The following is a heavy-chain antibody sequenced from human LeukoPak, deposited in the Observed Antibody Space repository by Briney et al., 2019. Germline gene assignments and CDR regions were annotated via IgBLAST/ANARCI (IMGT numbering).Heavy chain of an antibody. CDR1: GYTFTNYG. V-gene: IGHV1-18*01. D-gene: IGHD3-22*01. J-gene: IGHJ5*02. CDR2: ISAYNGNT. Sequence: ASVKVSCKASGYTFTNYGISWVRQVPGQGLERMGWISAYNGNTNYAQKFQGRVTMTTDTSTSTAYMELRSLRSDDTAVYFCARWNYDSGGYSNYFDPWGQGTLVTVSS. CDR3: ARWNYDSGGYSNYFDP.